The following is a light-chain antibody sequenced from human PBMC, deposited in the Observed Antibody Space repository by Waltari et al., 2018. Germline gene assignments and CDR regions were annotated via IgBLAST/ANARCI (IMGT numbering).Light chain of an antibody. Sequence: IVLTQSPATLPLSPGESATLSCRASQSVSSYLACDQQKPGQAPRLLIYDASNRATGIPARFSGSGSGTDFTLTISSLEPEDFAVYYCQQRSNWPITFGQGTRLEMK. CDR1: QSVSSY. J-gene: IGKJ5*01. V-gene: IGKV3-11*01. CDR3: QQRSNWPIT. CDR2: DAS.